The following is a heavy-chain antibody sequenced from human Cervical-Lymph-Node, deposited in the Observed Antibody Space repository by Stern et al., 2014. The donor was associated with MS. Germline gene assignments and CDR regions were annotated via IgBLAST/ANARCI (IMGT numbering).Heavy chain of an antibody. CDR1: GDPLSELA. V-gene: IGHV1-24*01. Sequence: QVQLVESGAEVKKPGASVTVSCNVSGDPLSELALNWLRQLPTSGLEWLGQFDPEDGETVYAQRLQGRLTMTEDTNTGTACMTLTALTSDDTAVYYCATDRGVKWGPGTLVAVSS. CDR3: ATDRGVK. D-gene: IGHD3-10*01. J-gene: IGHJ4*02. CDR2: FDPEDGET.